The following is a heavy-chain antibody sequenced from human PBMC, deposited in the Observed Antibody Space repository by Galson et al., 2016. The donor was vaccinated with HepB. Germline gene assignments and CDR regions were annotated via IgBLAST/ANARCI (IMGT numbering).Heavy chain of an antibody. CDR2: ISSSSSYT. V-gene: IGHV3-11*05. CDR1: GFTFSDYY. D-gene: IGHD7-27*01. Sequence: SLRLSCAASGFTFSDYYMSWIRQAPGKGLEWVSYISSSSSYTNYADSVKGRFTISRDNAKNSLYLQMNSLRAEDTAVYYCARDGETVGRLFTPDYWGQGTRVTVSS. J-gene: IGHJ4*02. CDR3: ARDGETVGRLFTPDY.